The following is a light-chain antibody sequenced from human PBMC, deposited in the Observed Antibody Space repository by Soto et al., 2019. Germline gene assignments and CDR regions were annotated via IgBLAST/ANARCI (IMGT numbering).Light chain of an antibody. CDR2: DVS. Sequence: DVVLTQSPLSLPVTLGQPASISCRSSQSLVSSAGGPFLNWFHQRPGQSPRRLIYDVSKRDSGVPDRFSGSGSGTDFTLRISRVEAEDVGVYYCMQGTHWPPFTFGPGTRVDFK. CDR1: QSLVSSAGGPF. J-gene: IGKJ3*01. V-gene: IGKV2-30*01. CDR3: MQGTHWPPFT.